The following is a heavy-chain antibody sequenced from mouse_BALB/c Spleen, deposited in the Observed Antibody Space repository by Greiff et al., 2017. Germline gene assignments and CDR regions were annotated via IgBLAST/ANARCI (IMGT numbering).Heavy chain of an antibody. CDR1: GFTFSDYY. CDR2: ISDGGSYT. Sequence: EVQLVESGGGLVKPGGSLKLSCAASGFTFSDYYMYWVRQTPEKRLEWVATISDGGSYTYYPDSVKGRFTISRDNAKNNLYLQMSSLKSEDTAMYYCARGSGYAMDYWGQGTSVTVSS. CDR3: ARGSGYAMDY. D-gene: IGHD3-1*01. V-gene: IGHV5-4*02. J-gene: IGHJ4*01.